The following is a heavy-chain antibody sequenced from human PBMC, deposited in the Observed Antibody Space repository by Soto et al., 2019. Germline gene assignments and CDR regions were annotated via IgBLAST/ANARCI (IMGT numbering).Heavy chain of an antibody. V-gene: IGHV3-23*01. Sequence: GGSLRLSCAASGFTFTIFAMSWVRQSPGKGLEWVSTISGSGGSTYYADAVKGRFTISRDNSMGTLYLQMKSLRVEDTAIYYCAKEVSLGSTVDLGYWGQGTLVTVYS. CDR1: GFTFTIFA. D-gene: IGHD7-27*01. J-gene: IGHJ4*02. CDR3: AKEVSLGSTVDLGY. CDR2: ISGSGGST.